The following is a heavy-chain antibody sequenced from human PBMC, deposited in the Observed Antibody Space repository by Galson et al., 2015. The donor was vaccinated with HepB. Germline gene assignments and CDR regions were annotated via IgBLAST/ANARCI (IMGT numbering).Heavy chain of an antibody. V-gene: IGHV1-24*01. J-gene: IGHJ5*02. CDR2: FDPEDGET. D-gene: IGHD3-10*01. CDR1: GYTLTELS. Sequence: SVKVSCKVSGYTLTELSMHWVRQAPGKGLEWMGGFDPEDGETIYAQKFQGRVTMTEDTSTDTAYMELSSLRSEDTAVYYCATMRHTYKYYYGSGSYSQWFDPWGQGTLVTVSS. CDR3: ATMRHTYKYYYGSGSYSQWFDP.